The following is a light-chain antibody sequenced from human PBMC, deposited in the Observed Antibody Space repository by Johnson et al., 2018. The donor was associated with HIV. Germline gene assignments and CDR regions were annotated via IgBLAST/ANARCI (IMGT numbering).Light chain of an antibody. Sequence: QSVLTQPPSVSAAPGQKVTISCSGGTSNIGNNYVSWYQQLPGTAPRLLIYENDKRPSGIPDRFSGSKSGTSATLGITGLQTGDEADYYCGTWDNSLSAVFGTGTKVTVL. CDR1: TSNIGNNY. CDR3: GTWDNSLSAV. CDR2: END. J-gene: IGLJ1*01. V-gene: IGLV1-51*02.